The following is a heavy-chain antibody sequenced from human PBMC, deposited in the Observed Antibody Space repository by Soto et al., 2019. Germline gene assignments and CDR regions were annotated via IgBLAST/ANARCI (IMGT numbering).Heavy chain of an antibody. J-gene: IGHJ6*02. CDR2: ISGSGSSV. CDR3: AKVRASYLSASYFYYGLGV. D-gene: IGHD3-10*01. Sequence: EVQLLESGGGLVRTGESLRLSCAASGFTFSHYVLSWVRQAPGRGLEWVSSISGSGSSVYLADSVRGRFTMSRDLSRNTVSLQMNRLRAEDTAIYYCAKVRASYLSASYFYYGLGVWGQGTTVTVSS. CDR1: GFTFSHYV. V-gene: IGHV3-23*01.